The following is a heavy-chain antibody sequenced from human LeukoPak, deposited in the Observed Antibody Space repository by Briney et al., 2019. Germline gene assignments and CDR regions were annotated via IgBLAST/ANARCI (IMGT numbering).Heavy chain of an antibody. CDR2: IYYSGST. D-gene: IGHD2-15*01. J-gene: IGHJ4*02. CDR3: AREVDTYYFDY. Sequence: PSETLSLTCTVSGGSISSGDYYWSWIRQPPGKGLEWIGYIYYSGSTYYNPSHKSRVTISVDTSKNQFSLKLSSVTAADTAVYYCAREVDTYYFDYWGQGTLVTVSS. CDR1: GGSISSGDYY. V-gene: IGHV4-30-4*08.